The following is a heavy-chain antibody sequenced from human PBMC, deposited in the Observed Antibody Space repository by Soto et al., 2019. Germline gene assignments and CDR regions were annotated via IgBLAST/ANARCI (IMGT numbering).Heavy chain of an antibody. J-gene: IGHJ4*02. V-gene: IGHV1-18*03. D-gene: IGHD3-22*01. CDR2: ISAYNGNT. Sequence: QVQLVQSGAEVKKPGASVKVSCKASGYTFTSYGISWVRQAPGQGLEWMGWISAYNGNTNYAQKLQGRVTMTTDTSTSTAYMELRSLRSDDMAVYYCARLGLGMIVVAPIPYYFDYWGQGTLVTVSS. CDR1: GYTFTSYG. CDR3: ARLGLGMIVVAPIPYYFDY.